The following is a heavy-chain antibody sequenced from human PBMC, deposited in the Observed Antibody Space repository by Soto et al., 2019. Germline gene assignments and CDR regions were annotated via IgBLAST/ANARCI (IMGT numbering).Heavy chain of an antibody. CDR3: ARAEYSSGWYPFDY. Sequence: PSETLSLTCTVSGGSISSYYWSWIRQPPGKGLEWIGYIYYSGSTNYNPSLKSRVTMSVDTSKNQFSLKLNSLTAADTAVYYCARAEYSSGWYPFDYCGQGTLVTVSS. V-gene: IGHV4-59*01. D-gene: IGHD6-19*01. J-gene: IGHJ4*02. CDR1: GGSISSYY. CDR2: IYYSGST.